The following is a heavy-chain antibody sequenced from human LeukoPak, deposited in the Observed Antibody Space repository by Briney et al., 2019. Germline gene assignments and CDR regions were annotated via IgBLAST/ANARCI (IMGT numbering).Heavy chain of an antibody. CDR1: GGSFSAYY. CDR2: INHSGGT. J-gene: IGHJ4*02. CDR3: ARGQRITMTD. V-gene: IGHV4-34*01. D-gene: IGHD3-22*01. Sequence: SETLSLTCAVYGGSFSAYYWSWIRQPPGKGLEWIGEINHSGGTNYNPSLKSRVAISVDTSRNQFSLRLSSVTAADTAVYYCARGQRITMTDWGQGTLVTVSS.